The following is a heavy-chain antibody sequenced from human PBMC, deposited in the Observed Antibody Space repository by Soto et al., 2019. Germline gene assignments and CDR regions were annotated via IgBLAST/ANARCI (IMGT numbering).Heavy chain of an antibody. CDR1: GFTFSSYW. V-gene: IGHV3-74*01. D-gene: IGHD3-22*01. J-gene: IGHJ6*03. CDR2: INSDGSST. Sequence: GGSLRLSCAASGFTFSSYWMHWVRQAPGKGLVWVSRINSDGSSTSYADSVKGRFTISRDNAKNTLYLQMNSLRAEDTAVYYCARGGLVVTDYYYYYMDVWGKGTTVTVSS. CDR3: ARGGLVVTDYYYYYMDV.